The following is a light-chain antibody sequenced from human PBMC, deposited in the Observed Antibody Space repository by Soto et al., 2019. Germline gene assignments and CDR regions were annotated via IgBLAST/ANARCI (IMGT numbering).Light chain of an antibody. Sequence: DIQMTQSPSSLSASVGDRVTITCRASQSISSYLNWYQQKPGKAPKLLIYAASSLQSGVPSRFSGSGSGTDFTLTISSLQPEDFATYYCQQCYSTPHTCGQGTKVEIK. V-gene: IGKV1-39*01. CDR3: QQCYSTPHT. CDR1: QSISSY. J-gene: IGKJ1*01. CDR2: AAS.